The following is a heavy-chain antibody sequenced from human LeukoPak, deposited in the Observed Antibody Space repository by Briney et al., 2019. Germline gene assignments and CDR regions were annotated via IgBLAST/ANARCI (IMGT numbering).Heavy chain of an antibody. V-gene: IGHV4-59*01. J-gene: IGHJ2*01. CDR2: IYYSGNT. CDR3: ARGKARGYSYGHWYFDL. CDR1: GGSFSGYY. Sequence: PSETLSLTCAVYGGSFSGYYWSWLRQPPGKGLEWIGYIYYSGNTYYNPSLKSRVTISLDTSKNQFSLKMNSMTAADTAVYYCARGKARGYSYGHWYFDLWGRGTLVTVSS. D-gene: IGHD5-18*01.